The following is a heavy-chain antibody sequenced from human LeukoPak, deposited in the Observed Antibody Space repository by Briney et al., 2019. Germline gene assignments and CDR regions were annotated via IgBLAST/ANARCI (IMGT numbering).Heavy chain of an antibody. Sequence: GGSLRLSCAASGFTFNYAWMSWVRQVPGKGLEWVGQTVSEIDGGTTDYAAPVKGRFTISRDDSKSTLYLQMNSLKIEDTAVYYCTTDEDRNYARKDVWGQGTTVIVSS. CDR1: GFTFNYAW. J-gene: IGHJ6*02. D-gene: IGHD1-14*01. CDR3: TTDEDRNYARKDV. V-gene: IGHV3-15*04. CDR2: TVSEIDGGTT.